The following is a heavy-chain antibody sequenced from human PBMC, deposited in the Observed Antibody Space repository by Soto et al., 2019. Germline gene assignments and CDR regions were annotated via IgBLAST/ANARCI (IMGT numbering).Heavy chain of an antibody. CDR3: AKYDSSGPDAFDI. CDR2: IIPIFGTA. J-gene: IGHJ3*02. Sequence: ASVKVSCKASGGTFSSYAISWVRQAPGQGLEWMGGIIPIFGTANYAQKFQGRVTITADESTSTAYMELSSLRSEDTAVYYCAKYDSSGPDAFDIWGQGTMVTVSS. CDR1: GGTFSSYA. V-gene: IGHV1-69*13. D-gene: IGHD3-22*01.